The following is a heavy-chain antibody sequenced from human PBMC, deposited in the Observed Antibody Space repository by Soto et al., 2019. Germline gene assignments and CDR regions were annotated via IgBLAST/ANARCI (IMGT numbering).Heavy chain of an antibody. J-gene: IGHJ4*02. CDR1: GYSISSGYY. D-gene: IGHD1-26*01. Sequence: SETLSLTCAVSGYSISSGYYWGWIRQPPGKGLEWIGSIYHSGSTYYNPSLKSRVTISVDTSKNQFSLKLSSVTAADPAVYYCAREGYSGSYSPFFAYWGQGTLVTVSS. CDR3: AREGYSGSYSPFFAY. CDR2: IYHSGST. V-gene: IGHV4-38-2*02.